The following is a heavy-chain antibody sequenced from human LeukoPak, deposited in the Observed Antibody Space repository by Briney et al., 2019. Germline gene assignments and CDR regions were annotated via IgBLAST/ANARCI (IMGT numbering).Heavy chain of an antibody. CDR3: ARDRYQPYRLNWFDP. CDR2: IHHSGST. D-gene: IGHD2-2*01. V-gene: IGHV4-4*02. J-gene: IGHJ5*02. Sequence: PSGTLSLTCAVSGGSISSSNWWSWVRQPPGKGLEWIGEIHHSGSTNYNPSLKSRVTISVDKSKNQFSLKLSSVTAADTAVYYCARDRYQPYRLNWFDPWAREPWSPSPQ. CDR1: GGSISSSNW.